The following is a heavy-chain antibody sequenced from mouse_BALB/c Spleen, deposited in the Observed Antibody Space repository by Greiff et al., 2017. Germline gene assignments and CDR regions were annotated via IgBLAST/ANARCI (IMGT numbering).Heavy chain of an antibody. V-gene: IGHV5-6-5*01. CDR1: GFTFSSYA. CDR2: ISSGGST. CDR3: AREDYYGSNYFDY. J-gene: IGHJ2*01. Sequence: EVKVEESGGGLVKPGGSLKLSCAASGFTFSSYAMSWVRQTPEKRLEWVASISSGGSTYYPDSVKGRFTISRDNARNILYLQMSSLRSEDTAMYYCAREDYYGSNYFDYWGQGTTLTVSS. D-gene: IGHD1-1*01.